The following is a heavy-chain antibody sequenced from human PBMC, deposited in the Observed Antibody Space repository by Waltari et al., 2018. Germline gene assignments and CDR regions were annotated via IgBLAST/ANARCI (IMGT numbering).Heavy chain of an antibody. CDR2: IYHSGST. CDR1: GGSISSGGYS. J-gene: IGHJ5*02. V-gene: IGHV4-30-2*01. Sequence: QLQLQESGSGLVKPSQTLSLTCAVSGGSISSGGYSWSWIRQPPGKGLEWIGYIYHSGSTYYNPSLKSRVTISVDRSKNQFSLKLSSVTAADTAVYYCARGGYDYIWGSYLPGWFDPWGQGTLVTVSS. D-gene: IGHD3-16*02. CDR3: ARGGYDYIWGSYLPGWFDP.